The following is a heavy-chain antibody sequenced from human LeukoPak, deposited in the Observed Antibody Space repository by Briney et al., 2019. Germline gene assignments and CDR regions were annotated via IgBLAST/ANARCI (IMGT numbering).Heavy chain of an antibody. CDR2: SSAYNGNT. D-gene: IGHD6-19*01. Sequence: ASVKVSCKASGYTFTSYGISWVRKAPGQGLEWVGWSSAYNGNTNYAHKLQGRVTMTTDTTTSKAYTVLRSMRSDDTAVYYCARGAVSSGWWENWFDPWGQGTLVTVSS. CDR3: ARGAVSSGWWENWFDP. CDR1: GYTFTSYG. V-gene: IGHV1-18*01. J-gene: IGHJ5*02.